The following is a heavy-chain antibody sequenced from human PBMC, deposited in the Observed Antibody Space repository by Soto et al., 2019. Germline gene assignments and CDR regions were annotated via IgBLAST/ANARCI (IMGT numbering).Heavy chain of an antibody. J-gene: IGHJ4*02. CDR2: ISYDGSNQ. D-gene: IGHD3-10*01. Sequence: QVQLVASGGGVVQPGRSLTLSCAVSGFTFSSYGLHWVRQAPGKGLEWMAVISYDGSNQYYSDSVKGRFTLYRDNSKNMLYLQMNSLRTEDTAVYYCAKKKGKSGKTFGSSTFDLWGQGTMVTVSS. V-gene: IGHV3-30*18. CDR1: GFTFSSYG. CDR3: AKKKGKSGKTFGSSTFDL.